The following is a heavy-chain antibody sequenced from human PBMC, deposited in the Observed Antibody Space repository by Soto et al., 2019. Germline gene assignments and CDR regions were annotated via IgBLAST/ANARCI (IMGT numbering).Heavy chain of an antibody. Sequence: EVQLVESGGGLVQPGRSLRLSCAASGFTFDDYAVHWVRQAPGKGLEWVSGISWNSGDIGYGDSVKGRFTISRDNAKNSLFLQMNSLRADDTALYYCAKGRGYIYNGGRALDYWGQGTLVTVSS. CDR2: ISWNSGDI. D-gene: IGHD5-18*01. V-gene: IGHV3-9*01. J-gene: IGHJ4*02. CDR3: AKGRGYIYNGGRALDY. CDR1: GFTFDDYA.